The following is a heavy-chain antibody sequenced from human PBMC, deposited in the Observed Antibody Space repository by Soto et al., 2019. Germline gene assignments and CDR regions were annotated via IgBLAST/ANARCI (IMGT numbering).Heavy chain of an antibody. V-gene: IGHV4-34*01. CDR2: INHSGST. J-gene: IGHJ6*03. CDR3: ASIAAARRNYYYYSYMDV. CDR1: GGSFSGYY. D-gene: IGHD6-6*01. Sequence: PSETLSLTCAVYGGSFSGYYWSWIRQPPGKGLEWIGEINHSGSTNYNPSLKSRVTISVDTSKNQFSLKLSSVTAADTAVYYCASIAAARRNYYYYSYMDVWGKGTTVTVSS.